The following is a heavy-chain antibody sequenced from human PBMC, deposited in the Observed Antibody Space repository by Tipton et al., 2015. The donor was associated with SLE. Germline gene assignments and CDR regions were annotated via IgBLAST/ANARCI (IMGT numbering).Heavy chain of an antibody. D-gene: IGHD3-22*01. J-gene: IGHJ3*02. V-gene: IGHV3-21*01. CDR3: ARRAYDSSGYYYVHAFDI. CDR2: ISSSSSYI. Sequence: GSLRLSCAASGFTFSSYSMNWVRQAPGKGLEWVSSISSSSSYIYYADSVKGRFTISRDNAKNSLYLQMNSLRAEDTAVYYCARRAYDSSGYYYVHAFDIWGQGTMVTVSS. CDR1: GFTFSSYS.